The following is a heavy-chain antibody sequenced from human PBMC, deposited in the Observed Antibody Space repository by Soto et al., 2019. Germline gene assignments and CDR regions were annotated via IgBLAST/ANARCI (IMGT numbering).Heavy chain of an antibody. Sequence: SETLSLTCTVSGGSISSGGYYWSWIRQHPGKGLEWIGYIYYSGSTYYNPSLKSRVTISVDTSKNQFSLKLSSVTAADTAVYYCARDVGDGYKNFDYWGQGTLVTVSS. V-gene: IGHV4-31*03. CDR3: ARDVGDGYKNFDY. CDR1: GGSISSGGYY. J-gene: IGHJ4*02. CDR2: IYYSGST. D-gene: IGHD5-12*01.